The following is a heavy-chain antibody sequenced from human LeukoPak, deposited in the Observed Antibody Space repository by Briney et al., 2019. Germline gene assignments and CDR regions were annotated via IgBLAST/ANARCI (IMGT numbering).Heavy chain of an antibody. Sequence: GASVKVSCTASGGTFSSYAISWVRQAPGQGLEWMGGIIPIFGTANYAQKFQGRVTITADESTSTAYMELSSLRSEDTAVYYCAGEAHDAFDIWGQGTMVTVSS. CDR3: AGEAHDAFDI. CDR2: IIPIFGTA. V-gene: IGHV1-69*13. CDR1: GGTFSSYA. J-gene: IGHJ3*02.